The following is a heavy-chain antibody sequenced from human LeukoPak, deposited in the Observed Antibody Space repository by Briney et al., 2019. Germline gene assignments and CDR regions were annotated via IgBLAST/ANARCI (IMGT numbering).Heavy chain of an antibody. CDR3: GRSGDRVPFQDDVFDV. CDR2: IYPGDSGP. CDR1: GYSFTSYC. D-gene: IGHD3-3*01. V-gene: IGHV5-51*01. J-gene: IGHJ3*01. Sequence: GESLKISCKVSGYSFTSYCIGWVRQMPGKGLEWMGIIYPGDSGPTYSPSFQGQVTISVDKSISTAYLQWSSLQASDTAMYYCGRSGDRVPFQDDVFDVWGQGTMVTVST.